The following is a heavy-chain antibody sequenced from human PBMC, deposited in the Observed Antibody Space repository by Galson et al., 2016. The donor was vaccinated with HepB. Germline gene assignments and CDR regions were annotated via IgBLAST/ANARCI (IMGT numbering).Heavy chain of an antibody. V-gene: IGHV4-39*01. Sequence: SETLSLTCTVSGASISDTEYYWGWIRQPPGRGLEWVGSMYHTEDTYYNSSLKSRVTISVDTSKNQFSLRLNSVTAADTGVYYCATGIVVAGKYYYYYMDVWGKGTTVTVSS. J-gene: IGHJ6*03. CDR1: GASISDTEYY. CDR3: ATGIVVAGKYYYYYMDV. D-gene: IGHD6-19*01. CDR2: MYHTEDT.